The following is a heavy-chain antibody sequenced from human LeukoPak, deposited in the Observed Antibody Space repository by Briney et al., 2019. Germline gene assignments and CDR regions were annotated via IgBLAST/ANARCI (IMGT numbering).Heavy chain of an antibody. D-gene: IGHD6-13*01. J-gene: IGHJ4*02. CDR1: GGSISSTSYY. CDR3: ARHHKVSSSWIVFYFVY. V-gene: IGHV4-39*01. Sequence: SETLSLTCTVSGGSISSTSYYWGWIRQPPGNGLEWIGSIYYNGCTYYTPSLKSRVTISVDTSKNQFSLKLSSVTAADTAVYYCARHHKVSSSWIVFYFVYWGQGTLLTVSS. CDR2: IYYNGCT.